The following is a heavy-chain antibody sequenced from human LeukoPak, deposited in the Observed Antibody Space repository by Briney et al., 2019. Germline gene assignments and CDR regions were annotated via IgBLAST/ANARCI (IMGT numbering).Heavy chain of an antibody. J-gene: IGHJ6*03. CDR3: ARGPPGSTEYYMDV. CDR1: GYTFTSYD. CDR2: MNPNSDNI. Sequence: ASVKVSCKASGYTFTSYDTNWVRQATGQGLEWMGWMNPNSDNIIYAQKFQDRVTITRDTSISTAYMELSSLRSEDTAVYFCARGPPGSTEYYMDVWGNGTTVIVSS. V-gene: IGHV1-8*03. D-gene: IGHD4-11*01.